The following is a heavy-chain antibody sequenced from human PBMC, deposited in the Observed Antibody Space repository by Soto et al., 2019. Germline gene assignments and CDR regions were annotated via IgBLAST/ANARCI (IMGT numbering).Heavy chain of an antibody. CDR2: SYSSGST. Sequence: SETLSLTCTVSGGAISFYNWNWIRQSPGKGLEWIGYSYSSGSTNYNPSLKSRASISMDKSRNQFSVRLTSVTAADTAVYFCARGDRYSGSFSDYFDPWGQGTLVTVSS. J-gene: IGHJ5*02. CDR1: GGAISFYN. D-gene: IGHD1-26*01. V-gene: IGHV4-4*08. CDR3: ARGDRYSGSFSDYFDP.